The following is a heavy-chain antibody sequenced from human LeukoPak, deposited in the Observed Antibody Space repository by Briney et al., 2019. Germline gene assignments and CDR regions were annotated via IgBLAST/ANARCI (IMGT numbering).Heavy chain of an antibody. D-gene: IGHD3-22*01. Sequence: SETLSLTCTVSGGSISSYYWSWIRQPPGKGLEWIGYIYYSGSTNYNPSLKSRVTISVDTSKNQFSLKLGSVTAADTAVYYCARDRLNYYDSSGYLHWGQGTLVTVSS. CDR3: ARDRLNYYDSSGYLH. CDR2: IYYSGST. CDR1: GGSISSYY. V-gene: IGHV4-59*01. J-gene: IGHJ4*02.